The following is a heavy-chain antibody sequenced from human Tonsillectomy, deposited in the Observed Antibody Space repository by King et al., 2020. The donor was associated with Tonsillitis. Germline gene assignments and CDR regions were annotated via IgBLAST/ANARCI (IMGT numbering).Heavy chain of an antibody. Sequence: VQLQESGPGLVKPSETLSLTCSVSGYSISSAYYWGWIRQPPGKGLEGIGSIYHGGSTYYNPSLKSRVTITVDTSKNQFSLKLSSVTAADTSVYYCARDLVWMVAATSDYYYYGMDVWGQGTTVTVSS. CDR1: GYSISSAYY. J-gene: IGHJ6*02. CDR2: IYHGGST. D-gene: IGHD2-15*01. V-gene: IGHV4-38-2*02. CDR3: ARDLVWMVAATSDYYYYGMDV.